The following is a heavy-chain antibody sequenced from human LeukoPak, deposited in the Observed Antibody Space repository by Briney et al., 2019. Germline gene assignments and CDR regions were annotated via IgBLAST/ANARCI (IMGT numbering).Heavy chain of an antibody. D-gene: IGHD6-13*01. CDR2: ISSSGTTI. J-gene: IGHJ4*02. Sequence: GGSLRLSCAASGFSFSSFEMNWVRQAPGRGLEWVSYISSSGTTIYYADSVKGRFTISRDNAKNSLYLQMNSLRAADTAVYYCARVGYSNRWYLDCWGQGTLVTVSS. CDR1: GFSFSSFE. V-gene: IGHV3-48*03. CDR3: ARVGYSNRWYLDC.